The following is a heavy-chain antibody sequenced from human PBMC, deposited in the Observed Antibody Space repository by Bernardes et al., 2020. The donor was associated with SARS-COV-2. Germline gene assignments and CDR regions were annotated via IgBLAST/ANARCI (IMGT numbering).Heavy chain of an antibody. CDR2: IYYSGSP. CDR3: ARGVYCSSTSYYYMDV. Sequence: ETLSLTCTVTGGSISRYYWSWIRQPPGKGLELIGYIYYSGSPNYNPSLKSRVSISVDTSKNQFSLKLSSVTAADTAVYYCARGVYCSSTSYYYMDVWGKGTTVTVSS. D-gene: IGHD2-2*01. J-gene: IGHJ6*03. V-gene: IGHV4-59*01. CDR1: GGSISRYY.